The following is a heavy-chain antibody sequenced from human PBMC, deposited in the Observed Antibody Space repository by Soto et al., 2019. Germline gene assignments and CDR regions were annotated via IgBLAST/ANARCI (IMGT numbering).Heavy chain of an antibody. D-gene: IGHD2-2*01. CDR2: IIPISETT. CDR1: GGTFSSYA. Sequence: QVQLVQSGAEVKKPGSSVKVSCNASGGTFSSYAISWVRPAPGQGLEWMWGIIPISETTNYAQKFQDRVTTAADESKSTAYMELSSLRSEDTAVYYCARSQGCSTSLEIYYYYYYGMDVWGQGTTVTVSS. V-gene: IGHV1-69*01. CDR3: ARSQGCSTSLEIYYYYYYGMDV. J-gene: IGHJ6*02.